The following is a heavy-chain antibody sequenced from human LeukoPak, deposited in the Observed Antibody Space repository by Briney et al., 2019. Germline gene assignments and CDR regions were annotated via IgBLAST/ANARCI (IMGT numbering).Heavy chain of an antibody. CDR3: ARKVDIVGTRVFDI. J-gene: IGHJ3*02. CDR2: IYYSGSS. V-gene: IGHV4-30-4*08. D-gene: IGHD5-12*01. Sequence: SQTLSLTCAVSGGSISSADFYWSWIRQSPGKGLEWIGYIYYSGSSYYNPSLKSRVTISVDTSNNQFSLKLSSVTAADTAVYYCARKVDIVGTRVFDIWGQGTMVTVSS. CDR1: GGSISSADFY.